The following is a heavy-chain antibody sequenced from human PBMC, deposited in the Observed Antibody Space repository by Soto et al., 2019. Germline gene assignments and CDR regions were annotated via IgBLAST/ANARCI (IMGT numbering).Heavy chain of an antibody. D-gene: IGHD6-6*01. J-gene: IGHJ4*02. CDR3: ARVGSTSWY. V-gene: IGHV3-74*01. Sequence: EVQLVESGGGLVQPRGSLRLSCAASGFTFSSYWMHWVRQPPGKGLVWVSRIDGAGRSTNYADSVKGRFTISRDNAKNTLYLQMNSRRAEDTAVYYCARVGSTSWYWGQGTLVTVSS. CDR1: GFTFSSYW. CDR2: IDGAGRST.